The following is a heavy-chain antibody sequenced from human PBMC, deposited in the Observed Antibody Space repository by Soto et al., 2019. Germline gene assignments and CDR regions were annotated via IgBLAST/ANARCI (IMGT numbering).Heavy chain of an antibody. J-gene: IGHJ6*02. CDR1: GFTFSTYG. CDR2: ISYDASNK. V-gene: IGHV3-30*03. Sequence: LRLSCAASGFTFSTYGMHWVRQAPGKGLEWVAVISYDASNKYYADSVKGRFTISRDNSKNTLYLQMNSLRAEDTAVYYCVGVGNYDGSFPYYGMDVWGQGTTVTVSS. D-gene: IGHD3-10*01. CDR3: VGVGNYDGSFPYYGMDV.